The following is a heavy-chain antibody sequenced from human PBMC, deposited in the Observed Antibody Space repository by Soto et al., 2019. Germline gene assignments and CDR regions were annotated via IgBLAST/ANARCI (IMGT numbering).Heavy chain of an antibody. CDR1: GFTFSSYS. V-gene: IGHV3-48*02. J-gene: IGHJ4*02. CDR3: AREVRDTAVADFDY. CDR2: ISSSISTM. Sequence: EVQLVESGGGLVQPGGSLRLSCAASGFTFSSYSMTWVRQAPGKGLEWLSYISSSISTMHYADSVKARFTISRDNAKNSLYLQINSLRDEDTAVYYCAREVRDTAVADFDYWGQGTLVTVSP. D-gene: IGHD5-18*01.